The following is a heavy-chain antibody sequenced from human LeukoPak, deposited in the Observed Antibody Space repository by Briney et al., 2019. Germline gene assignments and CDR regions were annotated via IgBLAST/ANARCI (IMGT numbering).Heavy chain of an antibody. D-gene: IGHD3-9*01. J-gene: IGHJ4*02. V-gene: IGHV3-21*01. CDR3: ARDRENFEALDY. CDR1: GFTFSSYS. CDR2: ISSSSSYI. Sequence: GGSLRLSCAASGFTFSSYSMNWVRQAPGKGLEWVSSISSSSSYIYYADSVKGRFTISRDNAKNSLYLQMTSLRAEDTAVYYCARDRENFEALDYWGQGTLVTVSS.